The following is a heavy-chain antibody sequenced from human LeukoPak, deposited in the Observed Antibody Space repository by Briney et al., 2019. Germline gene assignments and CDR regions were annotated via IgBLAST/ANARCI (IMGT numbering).Heavy chain of an antibody. V-gene: IGHV4-4*07. CDR1: GGSISSYY. Sequence: ETLSLTCPVSGGSISSYYWSWIRQPAGKGLEWIGRIYTSGTTNYNPSLKSRVIMSVDTSNDQFSLNLSSVTAGDTAVYYCAREYSGSYFRAFDIWGQGMMVTVSS. CDR2: IYTSGTT. J-gene: IGHJ3*02. CDR3: AREYSGSYFRAFDI. D-gene: IGHD1-26*01.